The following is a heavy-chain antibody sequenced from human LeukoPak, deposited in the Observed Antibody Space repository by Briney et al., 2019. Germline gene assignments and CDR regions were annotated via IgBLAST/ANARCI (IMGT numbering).Heavy chain of an antibody. Sequence: LPGGSLRLSCAASGFTFSSYEMNWVRQAPGKGLEWVSYISTSGRTIYYADSVKGRLTISRDNAKNSLYLQMNSLRAEDAAVYYCARGYFLGFDYWGQGTLVTVSS. V-gene: IGHV3-48*03. CDR1: GFTFSSYE. J-gene: IGHJ4*02. D-gene: IGHD2/OR15-2a*01. CDR3: ARGYFLGFDY. CDR2: ISTSGRTI.